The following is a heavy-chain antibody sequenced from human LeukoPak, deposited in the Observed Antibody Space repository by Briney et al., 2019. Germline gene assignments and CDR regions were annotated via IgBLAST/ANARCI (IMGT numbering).Heavy chain of an antibody. J-gene: IGHJ3*02. D-gene: IGHD3-22*01. Sequence: ASVKVSCKISGYTLVELSMHWVRQAPGKGLEWMGGFDPEDGETTYAQKFQGRVIMTVDVSADTAYMTLSSLRSEDTAVYYCATALDYYDSSGSKGPFDIWGQGTMVTVSS. CDR2: FDPEDGET. V-gene: IGHV1-24*01. CDR3: ATALDYYDSSGSKGPFDI. CDR1: GYTLVELS.